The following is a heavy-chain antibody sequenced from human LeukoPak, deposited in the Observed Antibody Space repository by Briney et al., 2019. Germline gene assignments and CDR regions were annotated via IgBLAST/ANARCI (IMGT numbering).Heavy chain of an antibody. V-gene: IGHV4-31*11. Sequence: SETLSLTCAVSGGSISSGGYYWSWIRQHPGKGLEWIGYIYYSGSTHYNPSLKSRVTISVDTSKNQFSLKLSSVTAADTAVYYCARDMTDWWFDPWGQGTLVTVSS. CDR3: ARDMTDWWFDP. J-gene: IGHJ5*02. D-gene: IGHD3-9*01. CDR2: IYYSGST. CDR1: GGSISSGGYY.